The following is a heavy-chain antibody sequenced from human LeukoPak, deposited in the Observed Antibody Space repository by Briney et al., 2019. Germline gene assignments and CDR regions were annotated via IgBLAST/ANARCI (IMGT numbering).Heavy chain of an antibody. J-gene: IGHJ6*02. D-gene: IGHD3-3*02. V-gene: IGHV3-7*01. Sequence: GGSLRLSCVGYGFTFSTYWMSWVRQAPGKGLEWVANIKQDGSEKYYVDSVKGRFTISRDNAKNTLYLQMNSLRAEDTAVYYCASTTLAGSRDVWGQGTTVTVS. CDR1: GFTFSTYW. CDR2: IKQDGSEK. CDR3: ASTTLAGSRDV.